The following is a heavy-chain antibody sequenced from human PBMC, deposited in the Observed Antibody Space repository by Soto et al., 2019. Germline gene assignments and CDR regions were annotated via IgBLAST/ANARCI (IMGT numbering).Heavy chain of an antibody. D-gene: IGHD1-7*01. Sequence: GGSLRLSCAASGFTFSSYAMSWVRQAPGKGLEWVSAISGSGGSTYYADSVKGRFTISRDNSKNSLYLQMNSLRAEDTAVYYCAKGREITGTSWFDPWGQGTLVTVSS. CDR3: AKGREITGTSWFDP. CDR1: GFTFSSYA. CDR2: ISGSGGST. J-gene: IGHJ5*02. V-gene: IGHV3-23*01.